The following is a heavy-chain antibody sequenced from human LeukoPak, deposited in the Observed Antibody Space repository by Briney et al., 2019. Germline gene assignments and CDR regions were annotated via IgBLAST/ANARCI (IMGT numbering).Heavy chain of an antibody. D-gene: IGHD1-26*01. J-gene: IGHJ4*02. CDR1: GYSISSGYY. V-gene: IGHV4-61*02. CDR2: IYTSGST. Sequence: PSETLSLTCAVSGYSISSGYYWGWIRQPAGKGLEWIGRIYTSGSTNYNPSLKSRVTISVDTSKNQFSLKLSSVTAADTAVYYCARGGYSGSYYPYFDYWGQGTLVTVSS. CDR3: ARGGYSGSYYPYFDY.